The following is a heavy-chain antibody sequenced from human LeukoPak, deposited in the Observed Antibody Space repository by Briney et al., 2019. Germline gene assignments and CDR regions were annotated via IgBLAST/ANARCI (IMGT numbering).Heavy chain of an antibody. CDR3: ARDPFFGQPPDD. V-gene: IGHV3-74*01. CDR1: GFTFSSYW. CDR2: INSDGSST. J-gene: IGHJ4*02. D-gene: IGHD3/OR15-3a*01. Sequence: GGSLRPSCAASGFTFSSYWMHWVRQAPGKGLVWVSRINSDGSSTSYADSVKGRFTISRDNAKNTLYLQMNSLRAEDTAVYYCARDPFFGQPPDDWGQGTLVTVSS.